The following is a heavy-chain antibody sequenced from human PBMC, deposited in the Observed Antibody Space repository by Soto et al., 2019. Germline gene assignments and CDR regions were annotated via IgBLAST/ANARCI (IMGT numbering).Heavy chain of an antibody. J-gene: IGHJ3*01. Sequence: QVQLQESGPGLVKPSETLSLICSVSGASISSFYWSWIRHLPGKGLEWIGSVYYSGSTNYNPSLKSRVTISADTSKNQLSLMLTSVTAADTAVYYCARPVMADTFSNAFDVWGQGTGVSVSS. V-gene: IGHV4-59*08. D-gene: IGHD6-19*01. CDR3: ARPVMADTFSNAFDV. CDR2: VYYSGST. CDR1: GASISSFY.